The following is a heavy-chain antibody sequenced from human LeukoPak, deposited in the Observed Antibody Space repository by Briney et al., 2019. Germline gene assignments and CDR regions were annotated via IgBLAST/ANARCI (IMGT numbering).Heavy chain of an antibody. J-gene: IGHJ4*02. CDR2: ISGSGGST. CDR1: GFTFSSYA. Sequence: GGSLRLSCAASGFTFSSYAMSWVRQAPGKGLEWVSAISGSGGSTYYADSVKGRFTISRDNSKNTLYLQMNSLRAEDTAVYYCARDLGDNLAYCGGDCYQLIDYWGQGTLVTVSS. CDR3: ARDLGDNLAYCGGDCYQLIDY. V-gene: IGHV3-23*01. D-gene: IGHD2-21*02.